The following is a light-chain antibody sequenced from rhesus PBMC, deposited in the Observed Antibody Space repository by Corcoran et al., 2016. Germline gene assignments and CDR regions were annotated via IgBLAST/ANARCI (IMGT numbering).Light chain of an antibody. CDR3: QQGYSTPLT. CDR1: QGISNA. Sequence: DIQMSQSPSSLSASVGDKVTITCRASQGISNALAWYQQKPGKAPKLLIYSASSLESGVPSRFSGRRSGTDFTLTISSLPPEDFATYSCQQGYSTPLTFGGGTKVELK. J-gene: IGKJ4*01. CDR2: SAS. V-gene: IGKV1-33*02.